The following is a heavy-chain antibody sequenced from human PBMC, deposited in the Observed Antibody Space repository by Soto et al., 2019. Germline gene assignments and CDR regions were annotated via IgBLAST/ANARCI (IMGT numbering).Heavy chain of an antibody. Sequence: PGGSLRLSCAASGFTFSSYAMSWVRQAPGKGLEWVSAISGSGGSTYYADSVKGRFTISRDNSKNTLYLQMNSLRAEDTAVYYCAKDLPTYSSGSRPGRGLGPPTNWGQRTLVTVSS. CDR2: ISGSGGST. D-gene: IGHD6-19*01. J-gene: IGHJ4*02. V-gene: IGHV3-23*01. CDR3: AKDLPTYSSGSRPGRGLGPPTN. CDR1: GFTFSSYA.